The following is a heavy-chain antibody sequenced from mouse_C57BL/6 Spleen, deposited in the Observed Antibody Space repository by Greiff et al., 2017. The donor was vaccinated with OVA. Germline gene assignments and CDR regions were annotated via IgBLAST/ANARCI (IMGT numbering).Heavy chain of an antibody. CDR3: AKNSDWDEYYFDY. CDR2: IWRGGGT. D-gene: IGHD4-1*01. V-gene: IGHV2-5*01. CDR1: GFSFTSYG. J-gene: IGHJ2*01. Sequence: QVQLQQSGPGLVQPSQSLSITCTVSGFSFTSYGVHWVRQSPGQGLEWLGVIWRGGGTDYNAAFLSRLSITKDNSKSQVFMKMNSLQADDTAIYYCAKNSDWDEYYFDYWGQGTTLTVSS.